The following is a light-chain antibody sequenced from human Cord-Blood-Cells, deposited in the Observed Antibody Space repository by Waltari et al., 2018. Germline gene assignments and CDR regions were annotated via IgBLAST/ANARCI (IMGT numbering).Light chain of an antibody. J-gene: IGLJ3*02. CDR1: SSYVGGYNY. V-gene: IGLV2-14*01. CDR3: SSYTSSSTLV. Sequence: QSALTQPASVSGSPGQSIPISCTGTSSYVGGYNYVSWYQQHPGKAPKLMIYDVSNRPSGVSNRFSGSKSGNMASLTISGLQAEDEADYYCSSYTSSSTLVFGGGTKLTVL. CDR2: DVS.